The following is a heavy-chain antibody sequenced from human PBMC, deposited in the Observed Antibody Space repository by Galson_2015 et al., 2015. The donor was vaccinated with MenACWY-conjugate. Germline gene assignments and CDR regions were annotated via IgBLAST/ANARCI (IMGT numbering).Heavy chain of an antibody. CDR1: ELTVSSNY. CDR3: ARYCSSNSCSRGGGGMDV. Sequence: SLRLSCAASELTVSSNYITWVRQAPGKGLEWVSAIYDDGRTNYADSVKGRFTISRDNSKNKVYLQMDSLRAEDTAVYYCARYCSSNSCSRGGGGMDVWGQGTPVTVSS. V-gene: IGHV3-53*01. J-gene: IGHJ6*02. D-gene: IGHD2-2*01. CDR2: IYDDGRT.